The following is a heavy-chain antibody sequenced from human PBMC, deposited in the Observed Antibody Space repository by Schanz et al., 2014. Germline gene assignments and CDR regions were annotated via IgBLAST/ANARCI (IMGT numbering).Heavy chain of an antibody. CDR1: GFTFSSYS. Sequence: EVQLLESGGGLVQPGGSLRLSCAASGFTFSSYSLAWVRQAPGKGLEWVSFISTGRYLYYADSVKGRFTISRDNAKNSLYLEMTSLRGEDTAVYYCARENLNWEAFDIWGQGTVVTVSS. CDR3: ARENLNWEAFDI. CDR2: ISTGRYL. V-gene: IGHV3-48*04. J-gene: IGHJ3*02. D-gene: IGHD7-27*01.